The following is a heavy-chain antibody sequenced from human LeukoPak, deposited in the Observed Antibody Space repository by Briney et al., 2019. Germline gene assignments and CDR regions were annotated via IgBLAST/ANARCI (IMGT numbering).Heavy chain of an antibody. CDR1: GGSISSYY. CDR3: AAFDYYDSSGYYYFDY. CDR2: IYYSGST. J-gene: IGHJ4*02. D-gene: IGHD3-22*01. V-gene: IGHV4-59*01. Sequence: SETLSLTCTVSGGSISSYYWSWIRQPPGKGLEWIGYIYYSGSTNYNPSLKSRVTISVDTSKNQFSLKLSSVTAADTAVYYCAAFDYYDSSGYYYFDYWGQGTLVTASS.